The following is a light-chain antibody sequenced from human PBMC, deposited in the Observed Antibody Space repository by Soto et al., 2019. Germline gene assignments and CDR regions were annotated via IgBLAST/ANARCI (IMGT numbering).Light chain of an antibody. Sequence: DIQMTQSPSSLSASVGDRVTITCRASQGIIDYVAWYQQKPGRAPKLLIYASSPLSSGVPSRFSGRGSGTDFNLASSSLQPEDVATYYCQKSITAPHTFGPRTKVEIK. V-gene: IGKV1-27*01. J-gene: IGKJ1*01. CDR1: QGIIDY. CDR2: ASS. CDR3: QKSITAPHT.